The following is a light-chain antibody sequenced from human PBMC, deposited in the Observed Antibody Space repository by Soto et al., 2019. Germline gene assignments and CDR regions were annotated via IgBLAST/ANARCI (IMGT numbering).Light chain of an antibody. CDR3: SSYTCSITRV. CDR1: RSHLGAHNY. Sequence: QSVVAQPASVSGSPRQSIAGFCTGNRSHLGAHNYAPSYQLPPHKAPQLLIYDVSNRPSGVSNRFSGSKSGNTAPLTISGLQPEDEADYYCSSYTCSITRVFGTGSKVTVL. J-gene: IGLJ1*01. V-gene: IGLV2-14*01. CDR2: DVS.